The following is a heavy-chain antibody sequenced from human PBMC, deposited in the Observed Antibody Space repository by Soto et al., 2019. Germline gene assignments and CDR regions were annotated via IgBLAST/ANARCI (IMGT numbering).Heavy chain of an antibody. CDR2: LYHSGST. CDR3: ARGQVVAAQH. D-gene: IGHD2-15*01. V-gene: IGHV4-30-2*01. J-gene: IGHJ4*02. Sequence: QLQLQESGSGLVKPSQTLSLTCAVSGGAISSGGYSWSWIRQPPWKGLECIGYLYHSGSTYSNPSLTSRVPISVDRSKNQFSLKLSSVTSADTAVYYCARGQVVAAQHWGQGTLVTVSS. CDR1: GGAISSGGYS.